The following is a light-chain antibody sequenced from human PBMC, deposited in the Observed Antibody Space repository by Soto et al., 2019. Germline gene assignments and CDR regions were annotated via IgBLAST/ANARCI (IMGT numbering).Light chain of an antibody. Sequence: DVVLTQSPLSLPVTLGQPASISCRSSQSLVHGDGNTYFNWFHQMPGQSPRRLIYYVSERHSGVPDRFSGSGSGTDFTLKISRMEAEYVGIFYFIQGTRWPRTFGQGTKLDIK. CDR3: IQGTRWPRT. J-gene: IGKJ2*01. CDR2: YVS. V-gene: IGKV2-30*02. CDR1: QSLVHGDGNTY.